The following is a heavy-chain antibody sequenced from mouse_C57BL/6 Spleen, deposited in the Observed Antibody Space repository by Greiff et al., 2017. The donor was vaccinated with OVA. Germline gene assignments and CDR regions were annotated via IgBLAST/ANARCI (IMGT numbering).Heavy chain of an antibody. J-gene: IGHJ1*03. CDR2: ISNGGGST. V-gene: IGHV5-12*01. Sequence: EVKLQESGGGLVQPGGSLKLSCAASGFTFSDYYMYWVHQTPEKRLEWVAYISNGGGSTYYPDTVKGRFTISRDNAKNTLYLQMSRLKSEDTAMYYCARQNYRWYFDVWGTGTTVTVSS. CDR1: GFTFSDYY. CDR3: ARQNYRWYFDV. D-gene: IGHD2-14*01.